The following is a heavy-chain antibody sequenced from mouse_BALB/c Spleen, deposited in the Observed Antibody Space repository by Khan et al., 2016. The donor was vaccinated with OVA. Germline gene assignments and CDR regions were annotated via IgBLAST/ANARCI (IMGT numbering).Heavy chain of an antibody. CDR3: AMGRTY. J-gene: IGHJ3*01. D-gene: IGHD4-1*01. V-gene: IGHV3-2*02. CDR2: LSYSGST. CDR1: GYSITSDYA. Sequence: DVQLQESGPGLVKPSQSLSLTCTVTGYSITSDYAWNWIRQFPGNKLEWMGYLSYSGSTTYNPSLKSRFSISRDTSKNQFFLQLNSVSTEDAATYYCAMGRTYWGQGTLVTVSA.